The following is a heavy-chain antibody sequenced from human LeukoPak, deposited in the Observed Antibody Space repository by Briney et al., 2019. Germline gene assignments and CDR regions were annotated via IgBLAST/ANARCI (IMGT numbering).Heavy chain of an antibody. D-gene: IGHD3-10*01. V-gene: IGHV1-18*04. J-gene: IGHJ4*02. CDR3: ARARLGDGYFDY. CDR1: GYTFTSYG. Sequence: ASVTVSCKASGYTFTSYGISWVRQAPGQGLEWMGWISAYNGNTNYAQKLQGRVTMTTDTSTSTAYMELRSLRSDDTAVYYCARARLGDGYFDYWGQGTLVTVSS. CDR2: ISAYNGNT.